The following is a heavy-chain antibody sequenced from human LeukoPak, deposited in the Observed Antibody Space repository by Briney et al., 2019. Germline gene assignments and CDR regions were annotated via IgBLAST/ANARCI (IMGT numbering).Heavy chain of an antibody. Sequence: SQTLSLTCTVSGGSISSGGYYWSWIRQHPGKGLEWIGYIYYSGSTYYNPSLKSRVTISVDTSKNQFSLKLSSVTAADTAVYYCVRGGYSYGLGDYWGQGTLVTVSS. V-gene: IGHV4-31*03. D-gene: IGHD5-18*01. CDR1: GGSISSGGYY. CDR2: IYYSGST. CDR3: VRGGYSYGLGDY. J-gene: IGHJ4*02.